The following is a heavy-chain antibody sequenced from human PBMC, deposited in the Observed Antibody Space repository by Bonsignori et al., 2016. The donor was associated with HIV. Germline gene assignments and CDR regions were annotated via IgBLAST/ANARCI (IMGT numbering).Heavy chain of an antibody. Sequence: GKGLEWIGRIYTSGTTIYNPSLKSRVTISIDTSKNHFSLNLSSVTAADTAIYYCACDNRITLVRGVTVGYFDSWGLGTLVTVSS. J-gene: IGHJ4*02. CDR2: IYTSGTT. D-gene: IGHD3-10*01. CDR3: ACDNRITLVRGVTVGYFDS. V-gene: IGHV4-61*02.